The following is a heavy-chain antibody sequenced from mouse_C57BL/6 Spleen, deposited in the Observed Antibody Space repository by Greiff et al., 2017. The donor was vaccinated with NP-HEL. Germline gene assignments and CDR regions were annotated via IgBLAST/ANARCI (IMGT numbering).Heavy chain of an antibody. V-gene: IGHV1-80*01. J-gene: IGHJ1*03. CDR2: IYPGDGDT. CDR1: GYAFSSYW. CDR3: ARGGGGYFDV. Sequence: QVHVKQSGAELVKPGASVKISCKASGYAFSSYWMNWVKQRPGKGLEWIGQIYPGDGDTNYNGKFKGKATLTADKSSSTAYMQLSSLTSEDSAVYFCARGGGGYFDVWGTGTTVTVSS.